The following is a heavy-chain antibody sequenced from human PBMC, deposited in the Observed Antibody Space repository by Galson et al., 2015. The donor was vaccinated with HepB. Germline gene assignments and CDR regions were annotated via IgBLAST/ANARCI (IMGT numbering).Heavy chain of an antibody. CDR1: GFTLSSYP. D-gene: IGHD3-10*01. CDR3: AKDYMIRAS. V-gene: IGHV3-23*01. Sequence: SLRLSCAASGFTLSSYPMSWVRQAPGKGLEWVSDIGGSGDDTYYADSVKGRFTISRDNSKNTLYLQMNSLRAEDTAVYYCAKDYMIRASWGQGTLVTVSS. CDR2: IGGSGDDT. J-gene: IGHJ5*02.